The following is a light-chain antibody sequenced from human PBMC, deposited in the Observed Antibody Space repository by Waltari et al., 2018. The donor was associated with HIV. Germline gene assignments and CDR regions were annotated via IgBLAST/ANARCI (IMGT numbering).Light chain of an antibody. Sequence: QSVLTQPPSASGTPGQRVTISCSGSSSSIGSNYVSWYQQLPGTAPKLLIYRNNQRPSGVPDRFSGSKSGTSASLAISGLQSEDEADYYCAAWDDSLSGYVFGTGTKVTVL. V-gene: IGLV1-47*01. CDR1: SSSIGSNY. J-gene: IGLJ1*01. CDR2: RNN. CDR3: AAWDDSLSGYV.